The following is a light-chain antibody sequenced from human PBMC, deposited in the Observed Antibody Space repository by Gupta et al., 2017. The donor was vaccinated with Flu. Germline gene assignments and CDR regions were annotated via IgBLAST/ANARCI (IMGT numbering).Light chain of an antibody. CDR3: QQYDSLPFT. CDR2: DAS. V-gene: IGKV1-33*01. Sequence: GDRLTISCQASQDITNYLNWYQKKPGKAPKLLIYDASNLETGVPSRFSGSGSGADFTFSISNLQPEDVATYYCQQYDSLPFTFGGGTKVEIK. CDR1: QDITNY. J-gene: IGKJ4*01.